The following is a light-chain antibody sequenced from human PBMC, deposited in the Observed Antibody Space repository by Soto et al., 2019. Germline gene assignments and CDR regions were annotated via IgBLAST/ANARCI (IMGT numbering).Light chain of an antibody. V-gene: IGKV4-1*01. J-gene: IGKJ4*01. Sequence: DVVMTQAPGSLAVSLGDRVTISCKSSQSVFYSSNNQNYLAWYQQKAGQPHQLLIYWPSSRESGAPARFSGSASATDFTITIRRLQDEDVAVYSCKPHYSSPLNLGGGTKVDTK. CDR1: QSVFYSSNNQNY. CDR2: WPS. CDR3: KPHYSSPLN.